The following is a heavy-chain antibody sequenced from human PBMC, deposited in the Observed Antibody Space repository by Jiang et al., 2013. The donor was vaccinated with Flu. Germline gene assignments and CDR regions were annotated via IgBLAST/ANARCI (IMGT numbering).Heavy chain of an antibody. CDR2: INPNSGGT. Sequence: GAEVKKPGASVKVSCKASGYTFTGYYMHWVRQAPGQGLEWMGWINPNSGGTNYAQKFQGWVTMTRDTSISTAYMELSRLRSDDTAVYYCARAYYYDSSGYPEIDYWGQGTLVTVSS. CDR3: ARAYYYDSSGYPEIDY. J-gene: IGHJ4*02. D-gene: IGHD3-22*01. CDR1: GYTFTGYY. V-gene: IGHV1-2*04.